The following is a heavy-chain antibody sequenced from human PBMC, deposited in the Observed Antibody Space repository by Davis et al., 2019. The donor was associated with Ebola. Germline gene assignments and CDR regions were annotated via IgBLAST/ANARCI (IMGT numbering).Heavy chain of an antibody. Sequence: ASVKVSCKASGYTFTNYGITWVRQALGQGLEWMGWINPHNGNTNYAQNVQGRVIMTSDTATTTAYMEVGSLRSDDTAVYYCARAQFPTTSDHWGQGTLVTVSS. CDR2: INPHNGNT. V-gene: IGHV1-18*04. D-gene: IGHD1-1*01. J-gene: IGHJ4*02. CDR3: ARAQFPTTSDH. CDR1: GYTFTNYG.